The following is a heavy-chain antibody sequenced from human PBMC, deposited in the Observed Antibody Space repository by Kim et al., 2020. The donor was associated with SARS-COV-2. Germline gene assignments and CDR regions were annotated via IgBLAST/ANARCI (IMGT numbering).Heavy chain of an antibody. CDR1: GFTFSNYA. J-gene: IGHJ4*02. Sequence: GGSLRLSCAASGFTFSNYAMTWVRQAPGKGLEWVSAISGNGGTTYYADSVKSRFAISRDNSNSTLHLQMHSLRAEDTAVYYCARDHVGWSTILFDYWGQGTQVTVSS. CDR2: ISGNGGTT. D-gene: IGHD3-3*01. CDR3: ARDHVGWSTILFDY. V-gene: IGHV3-23*01.